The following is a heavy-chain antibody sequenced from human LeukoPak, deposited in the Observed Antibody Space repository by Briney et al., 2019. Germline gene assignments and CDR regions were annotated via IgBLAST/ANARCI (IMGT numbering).Heavy chain of an antibody. J-gene: IGHJ4*02. V-gene: IGHV3-21*01. CDR3: ARVLGSSEDYVWGSYRF. Sequence: GGSLRLSCAASGFTFRSYSMNWVRQAPGKGLEWVSSITGSSNYIYYADSVKGRFTISRDNAKNSLYLQMNSLRAEDTAVYYCARVLGSSEDYVWGSYRFWGQGTLVTVSS. CDR1: GFTFRSYS. CDR2: ITGSSNYI. D-gene: IGHD3-16*02.